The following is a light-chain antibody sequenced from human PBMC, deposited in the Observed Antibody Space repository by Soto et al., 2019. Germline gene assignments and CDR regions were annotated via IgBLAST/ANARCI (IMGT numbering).Light chain of an antibody. CDR3: QQYSSLPHT. J-gene: IGKJ2*01. CDR1: QSVTNNY. Sequence: ESVLTQPPGTLSLSPGERATLSCRATQSVTNNYFAWHQQKPGQSPRLLIYGVSSRATDIPDRFSGSGSGTDFTLTISRLEPEDFVVYYCQQYSSLPHTFGQGTKLEVK. V-gene: IGKV3-20*01. CDR2: GVS.